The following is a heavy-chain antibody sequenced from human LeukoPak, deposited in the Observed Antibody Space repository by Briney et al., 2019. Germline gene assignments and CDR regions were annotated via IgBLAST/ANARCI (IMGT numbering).Heavy chain of an antibody. CDR2: ISSSSSYI. V-gene: IGHV3-21*04. CDR1: GFTFSSYS. Sequence: PGGSLRLSCAASGFTFSSYSMTWVRQAPGKGLEWVSSISSSSSYIYYADSVKGRFTISRDNAKNSLYLQMNSLRAEDTAVYYCAKGSSGSYFADSFDYWGQGTLVTVSS. J-gene: IGHJ4*02. CDR3: AKGSSGSYFADSFDY. D-gene: IGHD1-26*01.